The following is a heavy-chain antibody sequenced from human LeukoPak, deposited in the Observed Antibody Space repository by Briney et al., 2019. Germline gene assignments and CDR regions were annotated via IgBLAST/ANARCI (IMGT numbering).Heavy chain of an antibody. CDR2: IIPIFGTA. V-gene: IGHV1-69*06. CDR1: GGTFSSYA. CDR3: AKVLVAATHYLDY. D-gene: IGHD2-15*01. Sequence: SVKVSCKASGGTFSSYAISWVRQAPGQGLEWMGGIIPIFGTANYAQKFQGRVTITADKSTSTAYMELSSLRSEDTAVYYCAKVLVAATHYLDYWGQGTLVTVSS. J-gene: IGHJ4*02.